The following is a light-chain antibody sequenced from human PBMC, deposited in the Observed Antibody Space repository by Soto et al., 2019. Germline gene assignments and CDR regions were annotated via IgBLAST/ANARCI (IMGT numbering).Light chain of an antibody. J-gene: IGKJ4*01. CDR2: GAS. Sequence: IVLPQSPGTLSVSPDQRPQLSFRDSQSVSSSYLAWYQQKPGQAPRLLIYGASSRATGIPDRFSGSGSGTDFTLTISRLEPEDFAVYYCQQFSSYPLTFGGGTKVDIK. CDR1: QSVSSSY. V-gene: IGKV3-20*01. CDR3: QQFSSYPLT.